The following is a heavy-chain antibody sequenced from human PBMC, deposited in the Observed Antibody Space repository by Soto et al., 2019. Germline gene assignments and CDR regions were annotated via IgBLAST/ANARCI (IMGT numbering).Heavy chain of an antibody. D-gene: IGHD6-6*01. CDR3: ARVGVPGAFDI. J-gene: IGHJ3*02. CDR2: ISSDGSGT. CDR1: GFTFSNYW. V-gene: IGHV3-74*01. Sequence: GGSLRLSCAASGFTFSNYWMHWVRQALGKGLVWVSRISSDGSGTTYADSVKGRFTISRDNAKDTLYLQMNSLRAEDTAVYYCARVGVPGAFDIWGQGTMVTVSS.